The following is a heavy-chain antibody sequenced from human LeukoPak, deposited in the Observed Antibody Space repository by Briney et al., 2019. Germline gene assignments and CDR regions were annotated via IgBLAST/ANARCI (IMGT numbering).Heavy chain of an antibody. Sequence: GESLKISCKGSGYSFTNYWIGWVRQMPGKGLEWMGIIYPGDSDTRYSPSFQGQVTISADKSISTAYLQCSSLKASDTAMYYCARLTTLYGSGSYYFDYWGQGTLVTVSS. CDR2: IYPGDSDT. CDR1: GYSFTNYW. CDR3: ARLTTLYGSGSYYFDY. D-gene: IGHD3-10*01. J-gene: IGHJ4*02. V-gene: IGHV5-51*01.